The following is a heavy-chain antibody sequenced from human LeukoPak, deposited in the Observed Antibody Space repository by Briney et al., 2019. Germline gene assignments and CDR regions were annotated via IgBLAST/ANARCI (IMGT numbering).Heavy chain of an antibody. CDR3: ARDWGFYYYDSSGYYLN. CDR1: GYTFTSYG. Sequence: ASVKVSCKASGYTFTSYGISWVRQAPGQGLEWMGWISAYNGNTNYAQKLQGRVTMTTDTSTSTAYMELSSLRSEDTAVYYCARDWGFYYYDSSGYYLNWGQGTLVTVSS. V-gene: IGHV1-18*01. J-gene: IGHJ4*02. CDR2: ISAYNGNT. D-gene: IGHD3-22*01.